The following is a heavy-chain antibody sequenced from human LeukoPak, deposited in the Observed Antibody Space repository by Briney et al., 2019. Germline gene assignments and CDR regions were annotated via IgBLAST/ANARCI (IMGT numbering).Heavy chain of an antibody. CDR3: ARDRSDWGTADY. D-gene: IGHD3-16*01. CDR2: INTDGSST. V-gene: IGHV3-74*01. Sequence: PGGSLRLSCAASGFTFSSYWMHWVRQAPGKGLVWVSHINTDGSSTNYADSVKGRFTISRDNAKNTLDLQMTSLRAEDTAVYYCARDRSDWGTADYWGQGTLVTVSS. J-gene: IGHJ4*02. CDR1: GFTFSSYW.